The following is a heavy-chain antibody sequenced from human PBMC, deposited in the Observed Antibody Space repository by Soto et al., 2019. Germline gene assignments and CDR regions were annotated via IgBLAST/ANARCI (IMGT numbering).Heavy chain of an antibody. Sequence: QPESALKGSCADSGFSCSSYAMGWVRQGPGKGLEWVAVVSIGGSTHYADSVRGRFTISRDNSKNTLSLQMNSLTAEDTAVYFCAKRRGAGGHFDYWGQGALVTVSS. V-gene: IGHV3-23*01. J-gene: IGHJ4*02. CDR3: AKRRGAGGHFDY. CDR2: VSIGGST. D-gene: IGHD2-15*01. CDR1: GFSCSSYA.